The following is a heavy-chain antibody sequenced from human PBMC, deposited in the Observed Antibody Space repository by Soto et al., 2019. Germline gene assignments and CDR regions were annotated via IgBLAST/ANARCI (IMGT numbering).Heavy chain of an antibody. J-gene: IGHJ6*02. CDR2: IYPGDSDT. V-gene: IGHV5-51*01. D-gene: IGHD6-13*01. CDR1: GCSFTSYW. Sequence: GESLKISCKGSGCSFTSYWIGWVRQMPGKGLEWMGIIYPGDSDTRYSPSFQGQVTISADKSISTAYLQWSSLKASDTAMYYCARGSYSSSWYGDYYYGMDVWGQGTTVTVSS. CDR3: ARGSYSSSWYGDYYYGMDV.